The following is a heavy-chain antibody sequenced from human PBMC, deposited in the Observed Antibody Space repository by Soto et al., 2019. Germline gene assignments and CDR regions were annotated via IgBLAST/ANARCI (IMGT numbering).Heavy chain of an antibody. Sequence: QVQLVQSGAEVKKPGSSVKVSCKASGGTFSSYAISWVRQAPGQGLEWMGGIIPIFGTANYAQKFQGRVTIAADESTSTAYMELSSLRSEDTAVYYCARGAQPLQWTYGYFDYWGQGTLVTVSS. D-gene: IGHD4-4*01. J-gene: IGHJ4*02. V-gene: IGHV1-69*12. CDR1: GGTFSSYA. CDR3: ARGAQPLQWTYGYFDY. CDR2: IIPIFGTA.